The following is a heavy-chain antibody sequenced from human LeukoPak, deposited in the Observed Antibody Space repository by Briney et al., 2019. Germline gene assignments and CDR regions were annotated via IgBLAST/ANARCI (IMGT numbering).Heavy chain of an antibody. CDR3: ARAGGYSYGYPRGYYFDY. CDR1: GGSISGFY. J-gene: IGHJ4*02. V-gene: IGHV4-59*01. D-gene: IGHD5-18*01. Sequence: SETLSLTCSVSGGSISGFYWSWIRQPPGKGLEWIGYIYYSGSTNYNPSLKSRVTISVDTSKNQFSLKLSSVTAADTAVYYCARAGGYSYGYPRGYYFDYWGQGTLVTVSS. CDR2: IYYSGST.